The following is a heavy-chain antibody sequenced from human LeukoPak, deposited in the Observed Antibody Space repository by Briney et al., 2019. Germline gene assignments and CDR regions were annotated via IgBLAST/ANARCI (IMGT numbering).Heavy chain of an antibody. Sequence: GGSLRLSCAASGFTFSNAWMSWVRQAPGKGLEWVGRIKSKTDGGTTDYAAPVKGRFTISRDDSKNTLYLQMNSLKTEDTAVYYCTTYYDFWSGYFPXYXGMDVWGQGTTVTVS. CDR3: TTYYDFWSGYFPXYXGMDV. D-gene: IGHD3-3*01. CDR1: GFTFSNAW. V-gene: IGHV3-15*01. J-gene: IGHJ6*01. CDR2: IKSKTDGGTT.